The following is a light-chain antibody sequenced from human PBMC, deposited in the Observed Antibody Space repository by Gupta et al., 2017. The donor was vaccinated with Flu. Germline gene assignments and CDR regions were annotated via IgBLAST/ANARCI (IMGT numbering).Light chain of an antibody. V-gene: IGLV2-11*01. CDR2: DVT. Sequence: QSALTQPRSVSGSPGQSVPISCTGSTSDIGAYDYVSWFQQHPGKAPKLIIYDVTKRSSGVPARFSGSKSANTASLTISALQAEDEADYHCCSFAGSYTLVFGGGTKLTVL. CDR3: CSFAGSYTLV. CDR1: TSDIGAYDY. J-gene: IGLJ2*01.